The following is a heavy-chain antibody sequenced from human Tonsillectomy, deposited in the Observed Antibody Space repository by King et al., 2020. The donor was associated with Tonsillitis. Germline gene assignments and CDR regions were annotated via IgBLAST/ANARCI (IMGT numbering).Heavy chain of an antibody. D-gene: IGHD2-15*01. CDR2: IYSGGFST. J-gene: IGHJ6*02. V-gene: IGHV3-23*03. Sequence: VQLVESGGGLVQPGGSLRLSCAASGFTFSNYAMSWVRQAPGKGLEWVSVIYSGGFSTYYADSVKGRFTISRDNSKNTLYLQMNSLRAEDTAVYYCAREERGDIVRGGGYGMDVWGRGTTVTVSS. CDR3: AREERGDIVRGGGYGMDV. CDR1: GFTFSNYA.